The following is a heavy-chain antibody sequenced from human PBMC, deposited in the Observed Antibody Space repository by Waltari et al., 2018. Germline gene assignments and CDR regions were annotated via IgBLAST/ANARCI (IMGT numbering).Heavy chain of an antibody. CDR2: IYYSGVT. J-gene: IGHJ3*02. CDR3: ARVLTTGTVAFDI. Sequence: QVQLRESGPGLVKPSEPLSLTCVISCASLSSNLSWAWIRQSPEKGLEWIGNIYYSGVTYYSPFLKSRVFISIDTPRRQFSLKLTSVTAADTAVYYCARVLTTGTVAFDIWGQGTLVTDSS. V-gene: IGHV4-38-2*01. D-gene: IGHD1-7*01. CDR1: CASLSSNLS.